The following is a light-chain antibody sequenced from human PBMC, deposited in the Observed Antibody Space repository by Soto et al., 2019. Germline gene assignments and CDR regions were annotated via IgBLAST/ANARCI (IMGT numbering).Light chain of an antibody. CDR1: QRITNY. CDR3: QQYNTYLWT. V-gene: IGKV1-39*01. J-gene: IGKJ1*01. Sequence: DIQMTQSPSSLSASVGDRVTITCRASQRITNYLNWYQHKPGKAPKLLISGASRLQSGVPARFSGSESGTEFTLSISSLQPEDVATYYCQQYNTYLWTFGQGTKVEIK. CDR2: GAS.